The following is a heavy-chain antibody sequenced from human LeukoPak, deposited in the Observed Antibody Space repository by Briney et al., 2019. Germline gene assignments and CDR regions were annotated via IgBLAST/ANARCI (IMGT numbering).Heavy chain of an antibody. V-gene: IGHV4-4*07. D-gene: IGHD3-22*01. CDR3: ARANYYDSSILDY. Sequence: SETLSLTCTVSGGSISSYYWSWMRQPAGKGLEWIGRIYNSGRTYYNPSLESRVTMSVDTSKNQFSLKLTSVTAADTAVYYCARANYYDSSILDYWGQGTLVTVSS. CDR2: IYNSGRT. J-gene: IGHJ4*02. CDR1: GGSISSYY.